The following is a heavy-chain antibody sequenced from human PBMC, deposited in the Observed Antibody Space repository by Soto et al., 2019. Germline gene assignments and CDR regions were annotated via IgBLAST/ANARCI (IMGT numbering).Heavy chain of an antibody. J-gene: IGHJ4*02. CDR1: GGSISRNNW. CDR2: IYHSGST. D-gene: IGHD6-13*01. CDR3: ARYIAASGTYYLDF. V-gene: IGHV4-4*02. Sequence: SETLSLTCTVSGGSISRNNWWSWVRQPPGKGLEWIGEIYHSGSTNYNPSLKSRVIISVDTSKNQFSLRLSSVTAADTAVYYCARYIAASGTYYLDFWGQGTLVTVSS.